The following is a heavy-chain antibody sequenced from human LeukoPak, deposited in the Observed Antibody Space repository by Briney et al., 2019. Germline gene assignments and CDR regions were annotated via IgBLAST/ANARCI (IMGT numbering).Heavy chain of an antibody. CDR2: THKSGST. Sequence: SETLSLTCTVSGGSISDYHWTWLRQSPGKTLEWIGCTHKSGSTNYNPSLKSRVTISVDTSKNQFSLKLSSVTAADTAVYYCAREGTMVRGVIGPYYYYMDVWGKGTTVTISS. D-gene: IGHD3-10*01. CDR1: GGSISDYH. V-gene: IGHV4-4*08. J-gene: IGHJ6*03. CDR3: AREGTMVRGVIGPYYYYMDV.